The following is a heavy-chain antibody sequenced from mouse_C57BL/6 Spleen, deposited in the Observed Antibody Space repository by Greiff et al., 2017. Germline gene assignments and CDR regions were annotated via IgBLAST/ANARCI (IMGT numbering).Heavy chain of an antibody. D-gene: IGHD1-1*01. CDR3: ASAPYYNGSRYGYFDY. CDR2: ISNNGSN. CDR1: GYSITSGYY. Sequence: EVQLQESGPGLVKPSQSLSLTCSVTGYSITSGYYWNWIRQFPGNKLEWMGYISNNGSNNYNPSRKNPISIPRDTSKNQFFLKSNSLTTEDTATYYCASAPYYNGSRYGYFDYWGQGTTLTVSS. V-gene: IGHV3-6*01. J-gene: IGHJ2*01.